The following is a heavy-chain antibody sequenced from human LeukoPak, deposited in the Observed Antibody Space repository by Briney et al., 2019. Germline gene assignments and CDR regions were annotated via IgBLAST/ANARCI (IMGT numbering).Heavy chain of an antibody. D-gene: IGHD5-12*01. CDR2: SYPSGSS. CDR1: GGPISGEMVS. CDR3: ARGPQKPYNAYDGSFDP. J-gene: IGHJ5*02. V-gene: IGHV4-30-2*01. Sequence: SETLSLTCGVSGGPISGEMVSWRRVPQPRGEGLEWIGYSYPSGSSYYRPSLTSRATISIDTSKNQSSLHLTSVTAAYTAVYYCARGPQKPYNAYDGSFDPWGQGILVIVSS.